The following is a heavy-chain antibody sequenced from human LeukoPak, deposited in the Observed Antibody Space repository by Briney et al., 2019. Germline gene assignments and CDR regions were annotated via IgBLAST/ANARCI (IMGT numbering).Heavy chain of an antibody. CDR1: GGSIGSHY. D-gene: IGHD3-22*01. CDR2: IYYSGTT. V-gene: IGHV4-59*11. Sequence: PSETLSLTCTVSGGSIGSHYWSWIRQPPGEGLEWVGYIYYSGTTSYNPSLKSRVTISVDTSKNKFSQELSSVTAADTAVYYCARDYYDSRGEAFDIWGLGTMVTVSS. J-gene: IGHJ3*02. CDR3: ARDYYDSRGEAFDI.